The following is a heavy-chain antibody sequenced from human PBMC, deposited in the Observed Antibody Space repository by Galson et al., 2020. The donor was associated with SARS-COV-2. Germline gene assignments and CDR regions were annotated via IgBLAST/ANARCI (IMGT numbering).Heavy chain of an antibody. CDR2: IKSKTDGGTS. Sequence: GESLKISCAASGFTFTKGWMSWVRQAPGKGLEWVGRIKSKTDGGTSDYAAPVKGRFTISRDDSENSLYLQMNSLKIEDTGVYYCSSDGGIAARSVFDYWGQGMLVTVSS. CDR1: GFTFTKGW. J-gene: IGHJ4*02. V-gene: IGHV3-15*01. D-gene: IGHD6-25*01. CDR3: SSDGGIAARSVFDY.